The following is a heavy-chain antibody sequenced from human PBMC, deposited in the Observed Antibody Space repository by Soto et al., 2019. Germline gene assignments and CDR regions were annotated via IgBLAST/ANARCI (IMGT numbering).Heavy chain of an antibody. CDR1: GGSISSGGYS. CDR2: IYHSGST. J-gene: IGHJ6*02. D-gene: IGHD1-26*01. CDR3: ARAWGEAYYYGMDV. V-gene: IGHV4-30-2*01. Sequence: SETLSLTCAVSGGSISSGGYSWSWIRQPPGKGLEWIGYIYHSGSTYYNPSLKSRVTISVDRSKNQFSLKLSSVTAADTAVYYCARAWGEAYYYGMDVWGRGPTVTVSS.